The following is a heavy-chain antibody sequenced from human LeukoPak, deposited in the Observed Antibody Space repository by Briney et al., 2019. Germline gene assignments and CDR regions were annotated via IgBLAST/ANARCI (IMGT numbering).Heavy chain of an antibody. CDR1: GGSISSSSYY. V-gene: IGHV4-39*07. CDR3: ARDLYDSSGYYYYYYYGMDV. Sequence: PSETLSLTCTVSGGSISSSSYYWGWIRQPPGKGLEWIGSIYYSGSTYYNPSLKSRVTISVDTSKNQFSLKLSSVTAADTAVYYCARDLYDSSGYYYYYYYGMDVWGQGTTVTVSS. D-gene: IGHD3-22*01. CDR2: IYYSGST. J-gene: IGHJ6*02.